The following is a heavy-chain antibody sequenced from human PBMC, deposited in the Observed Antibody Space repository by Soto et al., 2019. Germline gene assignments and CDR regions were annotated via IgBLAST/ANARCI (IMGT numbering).Heavy chain of an antibody. CDR2: ITHSGST. D-gene: IGHD3-10*02. Sequence: SETLSLTCAVYGGSFSGYYWTWIRQPPGKGLEWMGEITHSGSTNYNPSLKSRVTISVDTSKNQFSLNLNSVTAADTAVYYCARSSVRGWSYWGQGTLVTVS. J-gene: IGHJ4*02. CDR1: GGSFSGYY. CDR3: ARSSVRGWSY. V-gene: IGHV4-34*01.